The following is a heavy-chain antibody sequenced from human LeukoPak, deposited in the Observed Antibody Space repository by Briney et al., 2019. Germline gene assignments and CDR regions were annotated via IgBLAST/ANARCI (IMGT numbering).Heavy chain of an antibody. CDR1: GVTFSSNN. CDR2: ISYDGSNK. CDR3: AKDSWHVVVPAANYDP. J-gene: IGHJ5*02. V-gene: IGHV3-30*18. D-gene: IGHD2-2*01. Sequence: QPGRSLRLSCAASGVTFSSNNMHWVRQAPGKGLEWVGFISYDGSNKYYADSVKGRFTISRDNSKNTLYLQLNSLRAEDTAVYYCAKDSWHVVVPAANYDPWGQGALVTVSS.